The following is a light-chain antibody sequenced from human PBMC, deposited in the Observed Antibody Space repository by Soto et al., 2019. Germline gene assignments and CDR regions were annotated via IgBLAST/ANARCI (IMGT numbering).Light chain of an antibody. J-gene: IGKJ4*01. CDR2: AAS. Sequence: IQLTQSPSSLSASVGDRVTITCRASQGINSYLAWYQQKPGTAPKLLIYAASTLHSGVPSRFSGGGSGTDFTLTISSLQPEDFATYYCQQVNVYPSTFGGGTKV. CDR3: QQVNVYPST. V-gene: IGKV1-9*01. CDR1: QGINSY.